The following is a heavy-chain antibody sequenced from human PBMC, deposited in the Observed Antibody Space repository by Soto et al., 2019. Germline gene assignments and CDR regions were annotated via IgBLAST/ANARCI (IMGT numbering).Heavy chain of an antibody. D-gene: IGHD3-10*01. Sequence: EVQLVQSGAEVKKPGESLRISCKGSGYSFTSYWISWVRQMPGKGLEWMGRIDPSDSYTNYSPSLQGHVTISADKSISTAYLQWSSLKASDTAMYYCATPEARGVVHYYGMDVWGQGTTVTVSS. V-gene: IGHV5-10-1*01. CDR3: ATPEARGVVHYYGMDV. CDR1: GYSFTSYW. J-gene: IGHJ6*02. CDR2: IDPSDSYT.